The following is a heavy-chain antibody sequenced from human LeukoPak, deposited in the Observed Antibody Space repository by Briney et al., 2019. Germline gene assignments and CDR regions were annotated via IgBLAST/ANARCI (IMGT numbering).Heavy chain of an antibody. CDR2: LSGDGSST. CDR1: GFTLSTYW. D-gene: IGHD4-17*01. J-gene: IGHJ4*02. V-gene: IGHV3-74*03. Sequence: WGSLCLSCVASGFTLSTYWLHWVRQAPGKGLLWVSRLSGDGSSTKYADSLKGRFTISRDNAKNTLYLQMNSLRAEDTAVYFCARASTTVPNLLDNWGQGTLAPVSS. CDR3: ARASTTVPNLLDN.